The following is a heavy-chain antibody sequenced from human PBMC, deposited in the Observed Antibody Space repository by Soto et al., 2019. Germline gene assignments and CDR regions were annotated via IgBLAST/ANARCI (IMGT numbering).Heavy chain of an antibody. CDR1: GGSVSSSNYY. D-gene: IGHD6-19*01. Sequence: QLQLQESGPGLVKPSETLSLTCTVSGGSVSSSNYYWGWIRQPPGKGLEWIGSIYYSGSTYYNPSLKSRVTISVDTSKNQFSLKLSSVTAADTAVYYCARGTSGWTGEFDYWGQGTLVTVSS. V-gene: IGHV4-39*01. CDR2: IYYSGST. J-gene: IGHJ4*02. CDR3: ARGTSGWTGEFDY.